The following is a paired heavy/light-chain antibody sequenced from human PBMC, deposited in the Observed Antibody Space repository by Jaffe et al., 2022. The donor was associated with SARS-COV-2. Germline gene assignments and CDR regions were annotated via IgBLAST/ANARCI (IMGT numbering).Heavy chain of an antibody. CDR2: IYHSGTT. V-gene: IGHV4-59*01. Sequence: QVQLQESGPGLVKPSETLSLTCTVSGGSISNYYWSWIRQPPGKGLEWIGYIYHSGTTNYNPSLKSRVTMSVDTSKNQFSLNLSSVTAADTAVYFCARESPRWNLDRYYFDSWGQGTLVTVSS. CDR3: ARESPRWNLDRYYFDS. D-gene: IGHD1-1*01. CDR1: GGSISNYY. J-gene: IGHJ4*02.
Light chain of an antibody. CDR1: QGISSH. Sequence: DIQMTQSPSSVSASVGDRVTITCRASQGISSHLAWYQQKPGKAPNLLIFAASTLRSGVPSRFSGSGSGTDFTLTISSLQPEDFATYYCQQANSFPLFTFGPGTKLDVK. CDR2: AAS. V-gene: IGKV1-12*01. CDR3: QQANSFPLFT. J-gene: IGKJ3*01.